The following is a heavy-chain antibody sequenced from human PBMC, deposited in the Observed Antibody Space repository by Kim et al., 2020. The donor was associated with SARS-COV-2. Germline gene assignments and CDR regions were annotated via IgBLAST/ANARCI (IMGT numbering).Heavy chain of an antibody. V-gene: IGHV4-34*01. CDR1: GGSFSGYY. CDR2: INHSGST. CDR3: ARKYSSPRRGYNWFDP. D-gene: IGHD6-6*01. Sequence: SETLSLTCAVYGGSFSGYYWSWIRQPPGKGLEWIGEINHSGSTNYNPSLKSRVTISVDTSKNQFSLKLSSVTAADTAVYYCARKYSSPRRGYNWFDPWGQGTLVTVSS. J-gene: IGHJ5*02.